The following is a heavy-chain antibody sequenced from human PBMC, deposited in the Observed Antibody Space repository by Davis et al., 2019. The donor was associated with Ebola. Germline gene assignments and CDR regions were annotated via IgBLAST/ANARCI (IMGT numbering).Heavy chain of an antibody. CDR1: GFIFSHYW. V-gene: IGHV3-7*01. CDR2: IKQDGGEK. J-gene: IGHJ4*02. Sequence: PGGSLRLSCAASGFIFSHYWMSWVRQAPGKGPEWVAIIKQDGGEKYYVDSVKGRFTISRDNAKNSLFLQMNSLRAEDTAVYYCAAGYSSGWNIYWGQGTLVTVSS. D-gene: IGHD6-19*01. CDR3: AAGYSSGWNIY.